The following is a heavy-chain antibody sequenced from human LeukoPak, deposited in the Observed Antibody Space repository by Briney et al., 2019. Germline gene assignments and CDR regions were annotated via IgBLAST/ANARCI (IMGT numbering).Heavy chain of an antibody. D-gene: IGHD3-10*01. V-gene: IGHV1-18*01. CDR1: GYTFTSYG. CDR2: ISAYNGNT. Sequence: ASVKVSCKASGYTFTSYGISWVRQAPGQGLEWMGWISAYNGNTNYAQKLQGRVTMTTDTSTSTAYMELRSLRSDDTAVYYCARDRGHMVRGVLSYWGQGTLVTVSS. CDR3: ARDRGHMVRGVLSY. J-gene: IGHJ4*02.